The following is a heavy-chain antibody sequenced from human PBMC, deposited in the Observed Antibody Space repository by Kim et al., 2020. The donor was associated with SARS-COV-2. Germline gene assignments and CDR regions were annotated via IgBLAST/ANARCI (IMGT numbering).Heavy chain of an antibody. J-gene: IGHJ4*02. CDR2: ISHGEDI. V-gene: IGHV4-34*01. Sequence: SETLSLTCAMYGGSLSDFYWSWIRQPPEKGLEWIGEISHGEDINYNPSLKSRVTMSIDTSKNLFSLRLTSVTAADTGIYYCARAPERDKTACWGQGTLVT. D-gene: IGHD1-1*01. CDR3: ARAPERDKTAC. CDR1: GGSLSDFY.